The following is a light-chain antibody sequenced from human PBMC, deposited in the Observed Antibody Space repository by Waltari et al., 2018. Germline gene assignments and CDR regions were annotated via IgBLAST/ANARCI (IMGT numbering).Light chain of an antibody. V-gene: IGLV2-23*02. CDR3: SSHANTYNFAHVV. CDR2: EVT. J-gene: IGLJ2*01. Sequence: QSALTQPASVSGSPGQSITISCTGTSSDIGTYNYVSWYQQLPGKAPKMMIYEVTKRASGVSYRFSGSKSGNTASLTISGLRAEDEADYYCSSHANTYNFAHVVFGGGTKLTVL. CDR1: SSDIGTYNY.